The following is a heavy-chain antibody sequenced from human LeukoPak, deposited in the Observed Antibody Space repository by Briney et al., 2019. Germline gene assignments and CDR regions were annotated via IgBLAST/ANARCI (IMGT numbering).Heavy chain of an antibody. CDR3: ARGWNYAFRFDY. Sequence: GGSLRLSCGAPGFTFRVYWMTWVRRATEEGLEWVAHIKQYESENYYVDSIKGRFTISRDNAKNLVYLQMNSLRAEDTAVYYCARGWNYAFRFDYWGQGTLVTVSS. D-gene: IGHD1-7*01. J-gene: IGHJ4*02. CDR2: IKQYESEN. V-gene: IGHV3-7*01. CDR1: GFTFRVYW.